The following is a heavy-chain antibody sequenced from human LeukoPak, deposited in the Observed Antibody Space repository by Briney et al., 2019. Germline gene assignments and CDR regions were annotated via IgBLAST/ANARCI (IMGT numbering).Heavy chain of an antibody. J-gene: IGHJ6*02. V-gene: IGHV4-30-2*01. CDR3: ARGSSGSTMIVVVDYYYYGMDV. CDR1: GGSISSGGYY. Sequence: PSQTLSLTCTVSGGSISSGGYYWSWIRQPPGKGLEWIGYIYHSGSTYYNPSLKSRVTISVDTSKNQFSLKLSSVTAADTAVYYCARGSSGSTMIVVVDYYYYGMDVWGQGTTVTVSS. D-gene: IGHD3-22*01. CDR2: IYHSGST.